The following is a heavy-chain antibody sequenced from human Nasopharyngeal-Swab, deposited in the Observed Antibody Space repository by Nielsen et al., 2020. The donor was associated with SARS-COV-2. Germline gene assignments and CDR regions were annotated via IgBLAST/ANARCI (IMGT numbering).Heavy chain of an antibody. Sequence: ASVKVSCKASSYTFISYGISWVRQAPGQRLEWMGWISAYKGATNYAQKFQGRVTMTTDTSTSTAYMELRNLRPDDTAVYYCARGGVVWFGELSGYWGQGTLVTVSS. CDR1: SYTFISYG. J-gene: IGHJ4*02. CDR3: ARGGVVWFGELSGY. D-gene: IGHD3-10*01. CDR2: ISAYKGAT. V-gene: IGHV1-18*01.